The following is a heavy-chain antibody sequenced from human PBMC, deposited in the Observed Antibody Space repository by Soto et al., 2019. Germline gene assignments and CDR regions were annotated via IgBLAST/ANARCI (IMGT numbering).Heavy chain of an antibody. D-gene: IGHD3-10*01. J-gene: IGHJ6*02. CDR3: ARDYVSMVPGXMDV. CDR1: GGPFSSYA. CDR2: IIPIFGTA. V-gene: IGHV1-69*13. Sequence: SVKVACKASGGPFSSYAISWVRQAPGQGLEWMGGIIPIFGTANYAQKFQGRVTITADESTSTAYMELSSLRSEDTAVYYCARDYVSMVPGXMDVWGQGTTVTVSS.